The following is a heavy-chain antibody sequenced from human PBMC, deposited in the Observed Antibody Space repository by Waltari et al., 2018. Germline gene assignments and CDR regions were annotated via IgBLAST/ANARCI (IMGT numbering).Heavy chain of an antibody. V-gene: IGHV4-4*07. CDR3: ARSHPYGSGSFDY. Sequence: QVQLQESGPGLVKPSETLSLTCTVSGGSISSYYWSWIRQPAGKGLEWIGRIYTSGSTNYNPSLKSRVTISVDKSKNQLSLKLSSVTAADTAVYYCARSHPYGSGSFDYWGQGTLVTVSS. D-gene: IGHD3-10*01. CDR2: IYTSGST. CDR1: GGSISSYY. J-gene: IGHJ4*02.